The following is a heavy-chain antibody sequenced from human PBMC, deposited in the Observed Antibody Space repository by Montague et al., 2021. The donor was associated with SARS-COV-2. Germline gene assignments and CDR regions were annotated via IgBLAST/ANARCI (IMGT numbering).Heavy chain of an antibody. CDR2: IYYSGST. J-gene: IGHJ2*01. D-gene: IGHD2-2*01. CDR3: ARTIVVVSAASRYFDL. V-gene: IGHV4-59*01. CDR1: GGSTSSYY. Sequence: SETRSLTCTVSGGSTSSYYWSWIRQPLGKGLEWIGCIYYSGSTNYNPSLKSRATISVDTSKTQFSLKLNSVTAADTAVYYCARTIVVVSAASRYFDLWGRGTLVTVSS.